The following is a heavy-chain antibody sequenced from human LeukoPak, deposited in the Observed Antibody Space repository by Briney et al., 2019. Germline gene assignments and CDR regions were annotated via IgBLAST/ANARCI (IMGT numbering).Heavy chain of an antibody. V-gene: IGHV3-30*03. CDR3: ARELDP. J-gene: IGHJ5*02. CDR1: GFTFSSYG. Sequence: PGRSLRLSCAASGFTFSSYGMHWVRQAPGKGLEWVAVISYDGSNKYYADSVKGRFTISRDNAKNSLYLQMNSLRAEDTAVYYCARELDPWGQGTLVTVSS. CDR2: ISYDGSNK.